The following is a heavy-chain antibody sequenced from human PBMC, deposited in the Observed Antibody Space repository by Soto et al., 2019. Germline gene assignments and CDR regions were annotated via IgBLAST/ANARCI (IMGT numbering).Heavy chain of an antibody. J-gene: IGHJ4*02. V-gene: IGHV1-8*01. CDR2: MNPNSGNT. CDR1: GYTFTSYD. CDR3: ARGEDIVVVPAASSRKPFDY. D-gene: IGHD2-2*01. Sequence: GASVKVSCKASGYTFTSYDINWVRQATGQGLEWMGKMNPNSGNTGYAQKFHGRVTMTRNTSISTAYMELSSLRSEDTAVYYCARGEDIVVVPAASSRKPFDYWGQGTLVTVSS.